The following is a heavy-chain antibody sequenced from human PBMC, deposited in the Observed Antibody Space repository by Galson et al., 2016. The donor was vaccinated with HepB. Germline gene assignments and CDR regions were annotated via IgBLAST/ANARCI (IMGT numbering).Heavy chain of an antibody. V-gene: IGHV3-74*01. J-gene: IGHJ4*02. CDR3: AVSMGGAFDWYDYLDY. D-gene: IGHD3-9*01. Sequence: SLRLSCAASGFTFSRYWMHWVRQVPGKGLVWVSRINSDGSGRNYADSVKGRFTISRDNAESTLYLQMNSLRVEDTALYYCAVSMGGAFDWYDYLDYWGQETLVAVTS. CDR2: INSDGSGR. CDR1: GFTFSRYW.